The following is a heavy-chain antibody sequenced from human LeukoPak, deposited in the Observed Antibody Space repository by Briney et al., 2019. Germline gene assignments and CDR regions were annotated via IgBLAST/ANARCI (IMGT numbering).Heavy chain of an antibody. CDR1: GYTFTSYG. CDR3: AKGYCSGGSCYLIDY. D-gene: IGHD2-15*01. V-gene: IGHV1-18*01. Sequence: ASVKVSCKASGYTFTSYGISWVRQAPGQGLEWVGWISAYNGNTNYAQRLQGRVTMTTDTSTSTAYMELRSLRSDDTAVYYCAKGYCSGGSCYLIDYWGQGTLVTVSS. J-gene: IGHJ4*02. CDR2: ISAYNGNT.